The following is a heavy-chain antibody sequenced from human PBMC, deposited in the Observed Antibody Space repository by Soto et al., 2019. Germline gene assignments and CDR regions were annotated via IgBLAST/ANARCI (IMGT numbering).Heavy chain of an antibody. CDR3: ARTVGYYYGMDV. V-gene: IGHV1-3*01. J-gene: IGHJ6*02. Sequence: QVQLVQSGAEVKKPGASVKVSCKASGYTFTSYAMHWVRQAPGQRLEWMGWINAGNGNTKYSQKFQGRVTITRDTSASSAYRELSSLRSEDTDVYYCARTVGYYYGMDVWGQGTTVTVSS. CDR2: INAGNGNT. D-gene: IGHD4-17*01. CDR1: GYTFTSYA.